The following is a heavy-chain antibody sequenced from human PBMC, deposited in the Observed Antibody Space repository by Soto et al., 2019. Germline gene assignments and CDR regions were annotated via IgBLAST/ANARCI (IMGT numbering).Heavy chain of an antibody. J-gene: IGHJ4*02. Sequence: QIALKESGPTLVKPTQTLTLTCTFSGFSLSTTGGGVGWIRQPPGKALEWLALIYWDDDKRYSPSLESRLTSTRDTSKNQVVLTMTNMDPADTATYYCAYRRGFGEFDSWGQGTLVTVSS. CDR2: IYWDDDK. D-gene: IGHD3-10*01. CDR3: AYRRGFGEFDS. CDR1: GFSLSTTGGG. V-gene: IGHV2-5*02.